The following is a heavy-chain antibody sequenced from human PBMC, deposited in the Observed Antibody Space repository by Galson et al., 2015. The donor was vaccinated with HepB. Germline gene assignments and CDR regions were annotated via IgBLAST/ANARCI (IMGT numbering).Heavy chain of an antibody. Sequence: SVKVSCKASGYKFTSYYMHWVRQAPGQGLEWMGIINPSGGSTDYAQKFRGRLTMTRDTSTSTVFMELSSLRSEDTAVYYCARGDYGATPPRLYSYYYYGMDVWGQGTTVTVSS. CDR3: ARGDYGATPPRLYSYYYYGMDV. CDR2: INPSGGST. CDR1: GYKFTSYY. D-gene: IGHD4-17*01. J-gene: IGHJ6*02. V-gene: IGHV1-46*01.